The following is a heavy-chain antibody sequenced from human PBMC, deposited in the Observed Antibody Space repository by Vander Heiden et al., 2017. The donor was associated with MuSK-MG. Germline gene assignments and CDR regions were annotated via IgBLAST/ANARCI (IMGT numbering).Heavy chain of an antibody. D-gene: IGHD2-8*01. CDR2: INHSGST. CDR1: GGPFSGYY. V-gene: IGHV4-34*01. J-gene: IGHJ5*02. Sequence: QVQLQQWGAGVLKPSETLFATTAVCGGPFSGYYWGWIRQPPGKGLEWIGEINHSGSTNYNPSLKSRVTLSVDTSKNLFSLKLSSVTAADTAVYYCARRSPRGLYNWFDPWGQGTMVTVSS. CDR3: ARRSPRGLYNWFDP.